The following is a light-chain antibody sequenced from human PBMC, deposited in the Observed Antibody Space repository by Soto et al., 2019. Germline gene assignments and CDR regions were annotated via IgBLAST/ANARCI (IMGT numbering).Light chain of an antibody. Sequence: QSVLTQPSSMSGSPGQSITISCTGTSSDVGAYNYVSWYQQHPGKAPKLMIYDVSNRPSGVSNRFSGSKSGNTASLTISGLQAEDEADYYCSSYASSGTLYVFGTGTQLTIL. CDR3: SSYASSGTLYV. J-gene: IGLJ1*01. CDR1: SSDVGAYNY. CDR2: DVS. V-gene: IGLV2-14*01.